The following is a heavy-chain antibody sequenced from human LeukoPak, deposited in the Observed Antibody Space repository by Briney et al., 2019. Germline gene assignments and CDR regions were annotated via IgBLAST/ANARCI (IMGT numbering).Heavy chain of an antibody. CDR3: ARGITGTTAELGTYYYYYYMDV. CDR1: GGSISSYY. CDR2: IYTSGST. V-gene: IGHV4-4*09. Sequence: PSETLSLTCTVSGGSISSYYWSWIRQPPGKGLEWIGYIYTSGSTNYNPSLKSRVTISVDTSKNQFSLKLSSVTAADTAVYYCARGITGTTAELGTYYYYYYMDVWGQGTRVTVSS. D-gene: IGHD1-7*01. J-gene: IGHJ6*03.